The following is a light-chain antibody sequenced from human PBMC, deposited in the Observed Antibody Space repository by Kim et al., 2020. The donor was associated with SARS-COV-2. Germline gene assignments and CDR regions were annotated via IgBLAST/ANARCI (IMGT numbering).Light chain of an antibody. CDR1: KSNIGGNY. Sequence: GQRASISCTGSKSNIGGNYVHWYQNVPGTAPRLVIYKTNEWPSGVPDRFSGSKSGTTASLAISGLRSEDEAEYFCVSWDDSLRDWVFGGGTQLTVL. J-gene: IGLJ3*02. CDR2: KTN. CDR3: VSWDDSLRDWV. V-gene: IGLV1-47*01.